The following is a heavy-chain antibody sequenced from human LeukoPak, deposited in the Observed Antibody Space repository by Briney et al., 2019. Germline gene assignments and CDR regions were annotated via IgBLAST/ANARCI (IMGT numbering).Heavy chain of an antibody. Sequence: GGSLRLSCAASGFTFSDYYMSWVRQAPGKGLEWVSYISSGGITMYYADSVKGRFTISRDNAKNSLYLQMNSLRAEDTAVYYCATGYSSGWYWGQGTLVTVSS. CDR1: GFTFSDYY. V-gene: IGHV3-11*01. CDR3: ATGYSSGWY. J-gene: IGHJ4*02. CDR2: ISSGGITM. D-gene: IGHD6-19*01.